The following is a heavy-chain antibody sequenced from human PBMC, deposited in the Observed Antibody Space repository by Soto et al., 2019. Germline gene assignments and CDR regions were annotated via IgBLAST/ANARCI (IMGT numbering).Heavy chain of an antibody. CDR2: ISSSSSTI. CDR3: ARDVGYCSGGSCYSHYFDY. CDR1: GFTFSSYS. D-gene: IGHD2-15*01. J-gene: IGHJ4*02. Sequence: EVQLVESGGGLVQPGGSLRLSCSASGFTFSSYSMNWVRQAPGKGLEWVSYISSSSSTIYYADSVKGRFTISRDNAKNSLYLQMTSLRAEDTAVYYCARDVGYCSGGSCYSHYFDYWGQGTLVTVSS. V-gene: IGHV3-48*01.